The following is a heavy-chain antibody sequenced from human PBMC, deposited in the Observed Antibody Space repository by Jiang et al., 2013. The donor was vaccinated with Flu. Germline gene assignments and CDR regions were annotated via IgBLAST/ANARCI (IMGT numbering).Heavy chain of an antibody. CDR2: INPSGGST. J-gene: IGHJ4*02. V-gene: IGHV1-46*01. CDR1: GYTFTGYS. D-gene: IGHD5-18*01. Sequence: EVKKPGASVKVSCKATGYTFTGYSIYWVRQAPGQGLEWMGIINPSGGSTTYAPKFQGKVTMTRDTSTRTVYMQMSDLRSDDTAVYYCVRDLDTAMFKDYWGQGTLVIVSS. CDR3: VRDLDTAMFKDY.